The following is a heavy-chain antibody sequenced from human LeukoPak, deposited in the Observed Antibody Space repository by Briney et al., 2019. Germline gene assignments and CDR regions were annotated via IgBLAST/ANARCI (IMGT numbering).Heavy chain of an antibody. J-gene: IGHJ4*02. CDR3: AKDRDLAAAGYYFDY. V-gene: IGHV3-30*18. CDR2: ISYDASDK. CDR1: GFTFSSYG. D-gene: IGHD6-13*01. Sequence: GGSLRLSCAASGFTFSSYGMRWVRQAPGKGLEWVAVISYDASDKYHADSVKGRFTISRDNSKNTLYLQMNSLRAEDTAVYYCAKDRDLAAAGYYFDYWGQGTLVTVSS.